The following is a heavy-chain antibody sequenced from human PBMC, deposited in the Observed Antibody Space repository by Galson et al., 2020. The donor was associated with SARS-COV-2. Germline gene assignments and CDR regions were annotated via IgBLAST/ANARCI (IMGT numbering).Heavy chain of an antibody. J-gene: IGHJ6*02. V-gene: IGHV3-53*01. Sequence: GESLKISCAASGFTVSGNYMTWVRQAPGRGLEWVSLIYSGGNTYYADSVKGRFTISRDNSKNTLYLQMNSLRAEDTAVYYCARDCSSTSCNTPRRDYYFYAMDVWGQGTTVTVSS. CDR2: IYSGGNT. D-gene: IGHD2-2*02. CDR3: ARDCSSTSCNTPRRDYYFYAMDV. CDR1: GFTVSGNY.